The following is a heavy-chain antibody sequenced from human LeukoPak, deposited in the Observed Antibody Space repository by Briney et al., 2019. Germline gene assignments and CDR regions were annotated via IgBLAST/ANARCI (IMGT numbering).Heavy chain of an antibody. CDR1: GYTFTSYA. J-gene: IGHJ4*02. V-gene: IGHV1-3*01. CDR3: ARGSTGTTGY. CDR2: INAGNGNT. Sequence: ASVKVSCKASGYTFTSYAMHWVRQAPGQRLEWMGWINAGNGNTKYSQKFQGRVTITRDTSASTAYKELSSLRSEDTAVYYCARGSTGTTGYWGQGTLVTVSS. D-gene: IGHD1-1*01.